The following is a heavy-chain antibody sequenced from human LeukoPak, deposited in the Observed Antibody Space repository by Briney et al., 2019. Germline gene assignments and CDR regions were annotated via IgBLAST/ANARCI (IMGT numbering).Heavy chain of an antibody. J-gene: IGHJ6*04. CDR1: EFIFSDCY. CDR3: AELGITMIGGV. CDR2: ISSTSSTM. Sequence: GGSLRLSCAASEFIFSDCYMSWIRQAPGKGLEWVSYISSTSSTMYYADSVKGRFTISRDNAKNSLYLQMNSLRAEDTAVYYCAELGITMIGGVWGKGTTVTISS. V-gene: IGHV3-11*04. D-gene: IGHD3-10*02.